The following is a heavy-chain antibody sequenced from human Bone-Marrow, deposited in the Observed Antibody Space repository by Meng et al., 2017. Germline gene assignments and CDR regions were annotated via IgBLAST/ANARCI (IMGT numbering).Heavy chain of an antibody. CDR2: INPNSGGT. CDR1: GYKFPVYW. J-gene: IGHJ4*02. CDR3: ARQYSSRGEDY. V-gene: IGHV1-2*06. Sequence: QAALVQLGAEVKKPGASVQVSFKPSGYKFPVYWLHWVRRAPGQGLEWMGRINPNSGGTNYAQKFQGRVTMTRDTSISTAYMELSSLRSEDTAVYYCARQYSSRGEDYWGQGTLVTVSS. D-gene: IGHD6-13*01.